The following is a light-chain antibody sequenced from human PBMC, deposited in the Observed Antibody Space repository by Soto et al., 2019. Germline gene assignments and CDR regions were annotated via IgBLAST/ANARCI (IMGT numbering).Light chain of an antibody. CDR1: QGIRTD. CDR3: LQHNSYPRT. V-gene: IGKV1-17*01. J-gene: IGKJ2*01. Sequence: DIQMTQSPSSLSASVGDRVTITCRASQGIRTDLGWYQQKQGTAPKRLIYDASTLESGVPSRFSASGSGTEFTLTISRLQPEDFATYFCLQHNSYPRTFGQGTKLEIK. CDR2: DAS.